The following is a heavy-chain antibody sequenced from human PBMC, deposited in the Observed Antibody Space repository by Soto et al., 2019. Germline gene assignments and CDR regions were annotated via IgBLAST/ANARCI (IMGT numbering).Heavy chain of an antibody. J-gene: IGHJ4*02. D-gene: IGHD3-16*01. CDR3: AKDPLQGGEADDYVFDY. CDR2: ISYDGSNK. Sequence: QVQLVESGGGVVQPGRSLRLSCAASGFTFSSYGMHWVRQAPGKGLEWVAVISYDGSNKYYADSVKGRFTISRDNSKNTLYLQMNSLRAEDTAVYYCAKDPLQGGEADDYVFDYWGQGNLVTVSS. V-gene: IGHV3-30*18. CDR1: GFTFSSYG.